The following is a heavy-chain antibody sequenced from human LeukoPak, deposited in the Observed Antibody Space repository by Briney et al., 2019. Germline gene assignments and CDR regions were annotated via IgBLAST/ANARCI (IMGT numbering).Heavy chain of an antibody. CDR1: GYTFTCYY. J-gene: IGHJ5*02. CDR3: ARDNSVGDTAWWFDP. V-gene: IGHV1-46*01. Sequence: ASMKVSCKASGYTFTCYYMHWVRQAPGQGLEWMGLINPSGSSTSYAQKFQGRLSLTRDMSTSTDYMELSSLRSEDTAVYYCARDNSVGDTAWWFDPWGQGTLVTVSS. D-gene: IGHD1-26*01. CDR2: INPSGSST.